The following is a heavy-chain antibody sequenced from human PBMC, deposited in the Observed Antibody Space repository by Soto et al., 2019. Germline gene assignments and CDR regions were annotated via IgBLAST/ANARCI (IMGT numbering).Heavy chain of an antibody. J-gene: IGHJ6*04. D-gene: IGHD2-2*02. V-gene: IGHV1-18*01. CDR2: ISVYNGNT. CDR3: ARAHQIIVHAAVPYNSVLDV. Sequence: GTPVKLTWKASGDTFTCCAIRWLRLAHRQGLECMGWISVYNGNTNYAQNFQGRVTMTTDTSTSTAYMELRSLRSDDTAVYYCARAHQIIVHAAVPYNSVLDVWGNGTTVTVSS. CDR1: GDTFTCCA.